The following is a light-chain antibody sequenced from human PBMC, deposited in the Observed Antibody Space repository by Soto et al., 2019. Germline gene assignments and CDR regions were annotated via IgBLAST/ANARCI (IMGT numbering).Light chain of an antibody. CDR2: GAS. J-gene: IGKJ1*01. CDR3: QKYNNWPQT. Sequence: EIVMTQSPATLSVSPGERATLSCRASQSVSSNLAWYQQKPGQAPRLLIYGASTRATGIPARFSGSGSGTEFTLTISSLQSEEFAVYYCQKYNNWPQTFGQGTKVEIK. CDR1: QSVSSN. V-gene: IGKV3-15*01.